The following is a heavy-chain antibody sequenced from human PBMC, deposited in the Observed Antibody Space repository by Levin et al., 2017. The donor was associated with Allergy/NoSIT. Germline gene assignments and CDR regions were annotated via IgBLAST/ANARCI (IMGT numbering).Heavy chain of an antibody. Sequence: GGSLRLSCAASGFTFSSYSMSWVRQAPGKGLEWVSYISSSSSAIYYADSVKGRFTISRDNGKNSLYMQMNSLRDEDTAVDYCARDGTAVAGVDYWGQGTLVNGSS. V-gene: IGHV3-48*02. J-gene: IGHJ4*02. CDR2: ISSSSSAI. D-gene: IGHD6-19*01. CDR1: GFTFSSYS. CDR3: ARDGTAVAGVDY.